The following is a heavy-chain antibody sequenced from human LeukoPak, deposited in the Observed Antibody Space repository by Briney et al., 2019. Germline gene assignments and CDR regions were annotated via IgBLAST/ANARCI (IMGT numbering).Heavy chain of an antibody. D-gene: IGHD6-6*01. J-gene: IGHJ5*02. CDR3: ARMSSSLRFDP. CDR2: INHSGST. V-gene: IGHV4-34*01. CDR1: GGSFSGYY. Sequence: SETLSLTCAVYGGSFSGYYWSWIRQPPGKGLEWIGEINHSGSTNYNPSLKSRVTISVDTSKNQFSLKLSSVTAADTAVYYYARMSSSLRFDPWGQGTLVTVSS.